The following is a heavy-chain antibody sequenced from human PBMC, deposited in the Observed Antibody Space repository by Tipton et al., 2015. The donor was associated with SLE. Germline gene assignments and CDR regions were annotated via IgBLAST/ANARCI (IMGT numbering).Heavy chain of an antibody. J-gene: IGHJ3*02. CDR3: ARGNYPDAFDI. CDR2: IYQSGST. CDR1: GGSISSGGYS. D-gene: IGHD1-7*01. Sequence: TLSLTCAVSGGSISSGGYSWSWIRQPPGKGLEWIGYIYQSGSTYYNPSLKSRVTISVDTSKNQFSLKLSSVTAADTAVYYCARGNYPDAFDIWGQGTLVTVSS. V-gene: IGHV4-30-2*01.